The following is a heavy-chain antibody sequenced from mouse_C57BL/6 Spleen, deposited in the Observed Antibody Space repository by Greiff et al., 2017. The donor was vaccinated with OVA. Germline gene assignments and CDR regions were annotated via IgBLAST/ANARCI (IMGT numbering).Heavy chain of an antibody. J-gene: IGHJ1*03. CDR2: ISSGGSYT. Sequence: EVKLVESGGDLVKPGGSLKLSCAASGFTFSSYGMSWVRQTPDKRLEWVATISSGGSYTYYPDSGKGRFTISRDNAKNTLYLQMSSLKSEDTAMYYCARRLTGTSSYWYFDVWGTGTTVTVSS. V-gene: IGHV5-6*02. CDR3: ARRLTGTSSYWYFDV. CDR1: GFTFSSYG. D-gene: IGHD4-1*01.